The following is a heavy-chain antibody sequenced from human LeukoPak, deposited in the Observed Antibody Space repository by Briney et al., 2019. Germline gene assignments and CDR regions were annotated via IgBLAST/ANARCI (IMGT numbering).Heavy chain of an antibody. J-gene: IGHJ4*02. V-gene: IGHV3-23*01. CDR2: ISPSGGNT. D-gene: IGHD3-22*01. Sequence: GGSLRLSCAASGFTFSRYAMTWVRQAPGKGLEWVSAISPSGGNTYYADSVKGRFTISRDNSQSTLYLQMNSLRAENTAVYYCARARNNYDSSGFSALDYWGQGTLVTVSS. CDR3: ARARNNYDSSGFSALDY. CDR1: GFTFSRYA.